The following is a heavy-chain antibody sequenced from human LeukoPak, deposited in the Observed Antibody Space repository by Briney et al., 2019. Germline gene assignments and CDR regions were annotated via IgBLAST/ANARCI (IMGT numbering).Heavy chain of an antibody. V-gene: IGHV3-23*01. Sequence: PGGSLRLSCAASGFTFDDYGMSWVRQAPGKGLEWVSAISGSGGSTYYADSVKGRFTISRDNSKNTLYLQMNSLRAEDTAVYYCARRSGIAVAGAFDYWGQGTLVTVSS. CDR3: ARRSGIAVAGAFDY. CDR2: ISGSGGST. J-gene: IGHJ4*02. CDR1: GFTFDDYG. D-gene: IGHD6-19*01.